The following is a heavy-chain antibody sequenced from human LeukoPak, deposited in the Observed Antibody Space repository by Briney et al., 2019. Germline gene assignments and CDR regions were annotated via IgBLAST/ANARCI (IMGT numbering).Heavy chain of an antibody. D-gene: IGHD1-1*01. Sequence: SETLSLTCTVSGGSISSYYWSWIRQPPGKGLEWIGYIYYSGSTNCNPSLKSRVTISVDTSKNQFSLKLSSVTAADTAVYYCARDTNDAFDIWGQGTMVTVSS. V-gene: IGHV4-59*01. J-gene: IGHJ3*02. CDR3: ARDTNDAFDI. CDR1: GGSISSYY. CDR2: IYYSGST.